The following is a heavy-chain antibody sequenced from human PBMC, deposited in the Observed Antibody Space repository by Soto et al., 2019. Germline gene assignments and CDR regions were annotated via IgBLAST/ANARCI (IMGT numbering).Heavy chain of an antibody. V-gene: IGHV1-46*03. CDR3: VRGGSVVVVTAPFDY. CDR2: INPSGGGA. Sequence: QVQLVQSGAGVKKPGASVTVSCKASGDTFTTYYLHWVRQAPGQGLEWLGMINPSGGGATYAQKFVGRLAMTRDTSTNTVDMGLSSVISEDTAVYYCVRGGSVVVVTAPFDYWGQGTLVTVSS. J-gene: IGHJ4*02. CDR1: GDTFTTYY. D-gene: IGHD2-21*02.